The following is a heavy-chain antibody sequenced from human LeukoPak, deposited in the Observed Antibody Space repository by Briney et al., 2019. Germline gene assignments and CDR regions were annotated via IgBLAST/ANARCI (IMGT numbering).Heavy chain of an antibody. CDR1: GFTFSSYA. J-gene: IGHJ4*02. CDR3: AREGGHYYDSSGYNDY. CDR2: ISYDGSNK. D-gene: IGHD3-22*01. Sequence: GRSLRLSCAASGFTFSSYAMHWVRQAPGKGLEWVAVISYDGSNKYYADSVKGRFTISRDNSKNTLYLQMNSLRAEDTAVYYCAREGGHYYDSSGYNDYWGQGTLVTVSS. V-gene: IGHV3-30-3*01.